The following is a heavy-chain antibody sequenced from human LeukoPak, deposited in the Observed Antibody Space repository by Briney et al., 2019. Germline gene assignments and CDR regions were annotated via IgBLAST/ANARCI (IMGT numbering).Heavy chain of an antibody. V-gene: IGHV1-2*02. CDR3: ARSSGWDDYGGYYYGMDV. D-gene: IGHD4-17*01. CDR2: INPNSGGT. Sequence: ASVKVSCKASGYTLTGYYMHWARQAPGQGLEWMGWINPNSGGTNYAQKFQGRVTMTRDTSISTAYMELSRLRSDDTAVYYCARSSGWDDYGGYYYGMDVWGQGTTVTVSS. J-gene: IGHJ6*02. CDR1: GYTLTGYY.